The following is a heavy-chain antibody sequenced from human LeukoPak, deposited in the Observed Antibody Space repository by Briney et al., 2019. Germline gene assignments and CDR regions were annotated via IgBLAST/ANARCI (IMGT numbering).Heavy chain of an antibody. J-gene: IGHJ5*02. D-gene: IGHD2-21*02. CDR3: ARGPALQVVTAIVRWRFDP. V-gene: IGHV1-69*13. CDR2: IIPIFGTA. CDR1: GGTFISYA. Sequence: SVNVSCTASGGTFISYAISWVRQAPGQGLEWMGGIIPIFGTANYAQKFQGRVTITADESTSTAYMELSSLRSEDTAVYYCARGPALQVVTAIVRWRFDPWGQGTLVTVSS.